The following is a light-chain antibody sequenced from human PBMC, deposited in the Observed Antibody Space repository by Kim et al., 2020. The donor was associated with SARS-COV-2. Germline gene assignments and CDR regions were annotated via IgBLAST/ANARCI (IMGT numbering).Light chain of an antibody. J-gene: IGLJ2*01. CDR3: SSRTSSSTLV. CDR2: AVS. V-gene: IGLV2-14*03. Sequence: GQSLTISCTGTRRDIGGFEYVSWYQQHPGKAPKVSIFAVSHRPSGVSPRFSASKSGNTASLTISGLQADDEAVYYCSSRTSSSTLVFGGGTQLTVL. CDR1: RRDIGGFEY.